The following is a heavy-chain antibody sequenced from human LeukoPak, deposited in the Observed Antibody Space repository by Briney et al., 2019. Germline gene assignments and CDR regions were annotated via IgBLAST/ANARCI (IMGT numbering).Heavy chain of an antibody. CDR2: IGRYGVTT. Sequence: GGPLRLSCAASGFTLSTYEMNWVRQAPGKGLEWVAYIGRYGVTTYYADSVKGRVTISGDNAKNSLNLQMNSLRAEDTAVYYCATLSDRNFYYSYGLDVWGQGTTVTVS. CDR3: ATLSDRNFYYSYGLDV. V-gene: IGHV3-48*03. CDR1: GFTLSTYE. J-gene: IGHJ6*02. D-gene: IGHD1-14*01.